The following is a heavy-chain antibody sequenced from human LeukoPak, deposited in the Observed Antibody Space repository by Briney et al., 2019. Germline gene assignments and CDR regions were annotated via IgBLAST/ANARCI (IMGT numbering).Heavy chain of an antibody. D-gene: IGHD1-26*01. CDR2: ISSSSSYI. V-gene: IGHV3-21*01. Sequence: GGSLRLSCAASGFTFSSYSMNWVRQAPGEGLEWVSSISSSSSYIYYADSVKGRFTISRDNAKNSLYLQMNSLRAEDTAVYYCARVGLGATRTYYYYGMDVWGQGTTVTVSS. CDR1: GFTFSSYS. J-gene: IGHJ6*02. CDR3: ARVGLGATRTYYYYGMDV.